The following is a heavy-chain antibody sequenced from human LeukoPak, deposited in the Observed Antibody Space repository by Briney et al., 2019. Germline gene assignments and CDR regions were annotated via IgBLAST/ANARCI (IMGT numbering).Heavy chain of an antibody. J-gene: IGHJ4*02. D-gene: IGHD6-19*01. V-gene: IGHV1-24*01. CDR3: ATAYSSGWYVRGAAQFDY. CDR2: FDPEDGET. Sequence: ASVKVSCKVSRYTLTELSMHWVRQAPGKGLEWMGGFDPEDGETIYAQKFQGRVTMTEDTSTDTAYMELSSLRSEDTAVYYCATAYSSGWYVRGAAQFDYWGQGTLVTVSS. CDR1: RYTLTELS.